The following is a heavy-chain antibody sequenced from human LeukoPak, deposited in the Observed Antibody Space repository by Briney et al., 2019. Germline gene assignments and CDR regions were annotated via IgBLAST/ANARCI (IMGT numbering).Heavy chain of an antibody. CDR3: ARGPRRWAAAMRAFDI. Sequence: SETLPLTCAVYGGSFSGYYWSWIRQPPGKGLEWIGEINHSGSTNYNPSLKSRVTISVDTSKNQFSLKLSSVTAADTAVYYCARGPRRWAAAMRAFDIWGQGTMVTVSS. CDR2: INHSGST. V-gene: IGHV4-34*01. J-gene: IGHJ3*02. CDR1: GGSFSGYY. D-gene: IGHD2-2*01.